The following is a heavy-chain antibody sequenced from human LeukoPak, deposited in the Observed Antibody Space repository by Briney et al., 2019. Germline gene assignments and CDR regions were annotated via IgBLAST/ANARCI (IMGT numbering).Heavy chain of an antibody. CDR1: GGSISSYY. J-gene: IGHJ5*02. CDR3: ASIVYYGSGSPPIGFDP. Sequence: SETLSLTCTVSGGSISSYYWSWIRQPPGKGLEWIGYIYYSGSTNYNPSLKSRVTISVDTSKNQFSLKLGSVTAADTAVYYCASIVYYGSGSPPIGFDPWGQGTLVTVSS. CDR2: IYYSGST. V-gene: IGHV4-59*08. D-gene: IGHD3-10*01.